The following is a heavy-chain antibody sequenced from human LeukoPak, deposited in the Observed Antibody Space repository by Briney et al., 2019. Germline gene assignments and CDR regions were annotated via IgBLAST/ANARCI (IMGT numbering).Heavy chain of an antibody. CDR3: ARVGARYDILTGYYNY. V-gene: IGHV3-30-3*01. CDR1: GFTFSSYA. CDR2: ISYDGSNK. Sequence: PGGSLRLSCAASGFTFSSYAMHWVRQAPGKGLEWVAVISYDGSNKYCADSVKGRFTISRDNSKNTLYLQMNSLRAEDTAVYYCARVGARYDILTGYYNYWGQGTLVTVSS. J-gene: IGHJ4*02. D-gene: IGHD3-9*01.